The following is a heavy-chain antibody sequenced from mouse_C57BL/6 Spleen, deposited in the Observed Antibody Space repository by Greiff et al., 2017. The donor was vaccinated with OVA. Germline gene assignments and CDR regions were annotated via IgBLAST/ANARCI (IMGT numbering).Heavy chain of an antibody. CDR1: GYSFTDYY. CDR2: ITPNIGGT. CDR3: ARPKGPGQAWCAY. V-gene: IGHV1-26*01. D-gene: IGHD3-3*01. Sequence: VQLQQSGPELVKPGASVKISCKASGYSFTDYYMNWVKQSHGKSLEWLGDITPNIGGTSYNQKFKGKATLTVDKSSRTAFMVLRSLTSEDSAGYDCARPKGPGQAWCAYWGQGTLVTVSA. J-gene: IGHJ3*01.